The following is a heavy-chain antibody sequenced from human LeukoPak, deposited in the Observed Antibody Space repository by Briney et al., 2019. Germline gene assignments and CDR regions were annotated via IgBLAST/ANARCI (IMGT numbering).Heavy chain of an antibody. J-gene: IGHJ4*02. CDR3: ARSKDICTNGVCSSDY. D-gene: IGHD2-8*01. Sequence: SETLSLTCTVSGGSISSYYWSWIRQPPGKGLEGIGYIYYSWSTNYNPSLKSRVTISVDTSKNQFSLKLSSVTAADTAVYYCARSKDICTNGVCSSDYWGQGTLVTVSS. V-gene: IGHV4-59*01. CDR1: GGSISSYY. CDR2: IYYSWST.